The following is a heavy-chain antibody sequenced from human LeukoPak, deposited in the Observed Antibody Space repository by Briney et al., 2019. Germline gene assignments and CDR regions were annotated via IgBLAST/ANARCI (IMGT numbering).Heavy chain of an antibody. CDR2: VIPILGIA. CDR3: VRDNLRSSTSVFAFEI. Sequence: ASVKVSRTASGGTFSSYTISRVRHAPGQGLEWVGRVIPILGIANSAHKFQGRVTITADKYTSTAYMELRRLRQKAADVDYCVRDNLRSSTSVFAFEIWGQGKMVTVSS. V-gene: IGHV1-69*04. D-gene: IGHD2-2*01. CDR1: GGTFSSYT. J-gene: IGHJ3*02.